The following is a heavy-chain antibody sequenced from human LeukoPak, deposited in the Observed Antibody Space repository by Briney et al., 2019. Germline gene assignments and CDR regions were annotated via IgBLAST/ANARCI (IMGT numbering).Heavy chain of an antibody. J-gene: IGHJ4*02. D-gene: IGHD6-6*01. CDR1: GFIFNIYG. V-gene: IGHV3-33*01. Sequence: PGGSLRLSCAASGFIFNIYGMHWVRQAPGKGLEWVAVIWPDGSNKYYADSVKGRFTMSRDNAKDTLYLQMDSLRTEDTAVYYCARAAYNSSPDYWGQGTLVTVSS. CDR3: ARAAYNSSPDY. CDR2: IWPDGSNK.